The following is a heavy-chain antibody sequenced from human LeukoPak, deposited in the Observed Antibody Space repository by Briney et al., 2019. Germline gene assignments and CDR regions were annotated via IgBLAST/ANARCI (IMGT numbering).Heavy chain of an antibody. CDR2: IYYSGST. CDR3: ARVPIPYYDSSGYLIDY. Sequence: SETLSLTCTVSGGSISSGGYYWSWIRQHPGKGLEWIGYIYYSGSTYYNPSLKSRATISVDTSKNQFSLKLSSVTAADTAVYYCARVPIPYYDSSGYLIDYWGQGTLVTVSS. D-gene: IGHD3-22*01. V-gene: IGHV4-31*03. J-gene: IGHJ4*02. CDR1: GGSISSGGYY.